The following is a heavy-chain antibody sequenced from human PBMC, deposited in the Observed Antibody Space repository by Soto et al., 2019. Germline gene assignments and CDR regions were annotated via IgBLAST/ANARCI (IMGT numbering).Heavy chain of an antibody. CDR1: GYSISSGYY. CDR3: ARVGPWVPYYYDSSPYTFENWFDP. CDR2: IYHGGST. D-gene: IGHD3-22*01. J-gene: IGHJ5*02. Sequence: SETLSLTCAVSGYSISSGYYWGWLRQPPGKGLEWMGSIYHGGSTYYNPSLNSRVTLSIDMTNNHVSLILNSVTAADTAVYYCARVGPWVPYYYDSSPYTFENWFDPWGQGTLVTVSS. V-gene: IGHV4-38-2*01.